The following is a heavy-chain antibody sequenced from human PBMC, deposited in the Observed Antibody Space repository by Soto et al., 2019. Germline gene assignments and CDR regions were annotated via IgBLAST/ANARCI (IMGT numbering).Heavy chain of an antibody. CDR3: AREIYYDFWSGYYTPYYYYYGMDV. CDR2: ISCPDSHK. V-gene: IGHV3-23*01. J-gene: IGHJ6*02. Sequence: PGGSLRLSCAASGFTFSSYAMSWVRQAPGKGLEWVSAISCPDSHKYHADSVKGRFTISRDNSKNTLYLQMNSLRAEDTAVYYCAREIYYDFWSGYYTPYYYYYGMDVWGQGTTVTVSS. CDR1: GFTFSSYA. D-gene: IGHD3-3*01.